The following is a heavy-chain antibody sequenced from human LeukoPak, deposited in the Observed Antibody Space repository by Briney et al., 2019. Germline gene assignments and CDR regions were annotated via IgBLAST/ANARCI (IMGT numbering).Heavy chain of an antibody. CDR3: ARDLERYSSGMFDP. D-gene: IGHD6-19*01. CDR2: IYYSGST. Sequence: SETLSLTCTVSGGSISSSSYYWGWIRQPPGKGLEWIGSIYYSGSTNYNPPLKSRVTISVDTSKNQFSLKLSSVTAADTAVYYCARDLERYSSGMFDPWGQGTLVTVSS. J-gene: IGHJ5*02. CDR1: GGSISSSSYY. V-gene: IGHV4-39*07.